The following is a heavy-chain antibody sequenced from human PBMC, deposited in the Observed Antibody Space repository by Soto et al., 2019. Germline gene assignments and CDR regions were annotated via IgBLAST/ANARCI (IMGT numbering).Heavy chain of an antibody. Sequence: GGSLRLSCAASGFTFSSYAMHWVRQAPGKGLEWVAVISYDGSNKYYADSVKGRFTISRDNSKNTLYLQMNSLRAEDTAVYYCARAAVAGDVVYYYYGMDVWGQGTTVTVSS. CDR2: ISYDGSNK. J-gene: IGHJ6*02. D-gene: IGHD6-19*01. CDR3: ARAAVAGDVVYYYYGMDV. CDR1: GFTFSSYA. V-gene: IGHV3-30-3*01.